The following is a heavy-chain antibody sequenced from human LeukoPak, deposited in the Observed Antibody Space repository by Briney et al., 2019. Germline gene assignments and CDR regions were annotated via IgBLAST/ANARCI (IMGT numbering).Heavy chain of an antibody. J-gene: IGHJ6*02. Sequence: GASVKVSCKASGYTFTSYYIHWVRQAPGQGLEWMGIINPSGGSTSYAQKFQGRVTMTRDTSTSTVYMELSSLRSEDTAVYYCARDRVVRGVIITAYGMDVWGQGTTVTVSS. D-gene: IGHD3-10*01. CDR3: ARDRVVRGVIITAYGMDV. CDR1: GYTFTSYY. V-gene: IGHV1-46*01. CDR2: INPSGGST.